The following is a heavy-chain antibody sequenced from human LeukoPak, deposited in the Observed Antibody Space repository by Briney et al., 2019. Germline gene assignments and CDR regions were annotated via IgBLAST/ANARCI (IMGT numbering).Heavy chain of an antibody. CDR3: ASDARTSGHDFDY. V-gene: IGHV3-49*03. Sequence: QAGGSLRLSGTASGFTVRYYNINWFRQAPGRGLEGVCFIRSKADGGTTEYAASVTGRFTISRDDSKNVAYLQINNLRAEDPALYYCASDARTSGHDFDYWGQGTLVTVSS. CDR2: IRSKADGGTT. D-gene: IGHD1-1*01. CDR1: GFTVRYYN. J-gene: IGHJ4*02.